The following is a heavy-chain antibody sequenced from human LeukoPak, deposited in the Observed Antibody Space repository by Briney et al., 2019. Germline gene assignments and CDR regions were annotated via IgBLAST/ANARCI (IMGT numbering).Heavy chain of an antibody. V-gene: IGHV3-33*01. CDR1: GFTFSSYG. CDR3: ARDAGSWYKHWFDP. Sequence: GGSLRLPCAASGFTFSSYGMHWVRQAPGKGLEWVAVIWYDGSNKYYADSVKGRFTISRDNSKNTLYLQMNSLRAEDTAVYYCARDAGSWYKHWFDPWGQGTLVTVSS. D-gene: IGHD6-13*01. J-gene: IGHJ5*02. CDR2: IWYDGSNK.